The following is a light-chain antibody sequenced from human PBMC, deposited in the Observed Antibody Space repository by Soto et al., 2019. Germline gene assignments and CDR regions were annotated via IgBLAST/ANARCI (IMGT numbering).Light chain of an antibody. V-gene: IGKV3-20*01. J-gene: IGKJ5*01. CDR3: QQYGTSPRT. CDR1: ESVSSSY. Sequence: EVVITQSPATLSVSPGERATLSCRASESVSSSYLAWYQQKPGQAPRLLIYGASSRATGIPDRFSGSGSGTDFTLTISRLEPEDFAVYICQQYGTSPRTFGQGTRLEIK. CDR2: GAS.